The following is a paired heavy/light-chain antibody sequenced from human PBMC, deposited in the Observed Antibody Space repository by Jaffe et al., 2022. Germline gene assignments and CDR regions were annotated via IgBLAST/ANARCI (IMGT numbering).Heavy chain of an antibody. CDR2: IYPGDPDM. CDR1: GYNFPNYW. J-gene: IGHJ4*02. D-gene: IGHD1-26*01. V-gene: IGHV5-51*01. Sequence: EVQLVQSGAEVKKPGESLKISCKASGYNFPNYWIGWVRQMPGKGLERMGIIYPGDPDMIYSPSFEDQVTISVDKSINTAYLQWSSLKASDTAMYYCVRHLKDPTGERRYFDYWGQGTLVTVSS. CDR3: VRHLKDPTGERRYFDY.
Light chain of an antibody. CDR2: DAS. J-gene: IGKJ4*01. Sequence: EIVLTQSPVTLSLSPGERATLSCRASQSVSTYLAWYQQKPGQAPRLLIYDASKRATGIPARFSGSGSGTDFTLTISSLEPEDFAVYYCQQRSKWLTFGGGTKVEIK. V-gene: IGKV3-11*01. CDR3: QQRSKWLT. CDR1: QSVSTY.